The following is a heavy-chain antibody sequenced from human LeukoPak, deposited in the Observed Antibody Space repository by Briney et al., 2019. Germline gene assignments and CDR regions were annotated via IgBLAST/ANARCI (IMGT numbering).Heavy chain of an antibody. V-gene: IGHV1-46*01. CDR1: GYTFTSYY. CDR2: INSSGGSA. Sequence: ASVKVSCKASGYTFTSYYLHWVRQAPGQGLEWIGIINSSGGSASCAQKFQGRVTMTRDTSTSTVYLELSSLRSGDTAVYYCARATQSWFDPWGQGTLVTVSS. CDR3: ARATQSWFDP. J-gene: IGHJ5*02.